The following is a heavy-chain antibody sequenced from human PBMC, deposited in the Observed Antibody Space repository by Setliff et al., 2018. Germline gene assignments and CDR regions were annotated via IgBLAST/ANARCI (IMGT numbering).Heavy chain of an antibody. V-gene: IGHV4-61*09. CDR1: GDSISSGSYR. CDR3: ARPLAGY. CDR2: IHTSGST. Sequence: PSETLSLTCTVSGDSISSGSYRWSWIRQPAGKGLEWIVHIHTSGSTNYNPSLKSRFTISLDTSKNQFSLKLTSVTAADTAVYYCARPLAGYWGQGTLVTVSS. J-gene: IGHJ4*02.